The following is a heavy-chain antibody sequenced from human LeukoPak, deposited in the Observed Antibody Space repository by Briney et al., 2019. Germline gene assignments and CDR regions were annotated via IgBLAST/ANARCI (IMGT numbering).Heavy chain of an antibody. Sequence: GGSLRLSCAASGFTVSSNYMSWVRQAPGKGLEWVSVIYSGGSTYYADSVKGRFTISRDNSKNTLYLQMNSLRAEDTAVYYCATPSNYYDSSGYYDPGYYYGMDVWGQGTTVTVSS. J-gene: IGHJ6*02. CDR3: ATPSNYYDSSGYYDPGYYYGMDV. CDR2: IYSGGST. D-gene: IGHD3-22*01. V-gene: IGHV3-66*01. CDR1: GFTVSSNY.